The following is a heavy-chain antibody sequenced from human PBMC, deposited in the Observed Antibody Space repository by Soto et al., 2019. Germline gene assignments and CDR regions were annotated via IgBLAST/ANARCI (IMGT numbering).Heavy chain of an antibody. D-gene: IGHD1-1*01. CDR2: ISYDGSNK. J-gene: IGHJ6*02. V-gene: IGHV3-30*18. CDR1: GFTFSSYG. Sequence: GGSLRLSCAASGFTFSSYGMHWVRQAPGKGLEWVAVISYDGSNKYYADSVKGRFTISRDNSKNTLYLQMNSLRAEDTAVYYCAKDRGGNYYGMDVWGQGTTVTVS. CDR3: AKDRGGNYYGMDV.